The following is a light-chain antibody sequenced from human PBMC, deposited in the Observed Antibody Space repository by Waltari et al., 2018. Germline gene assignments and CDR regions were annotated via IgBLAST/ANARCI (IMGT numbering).Light chain of an antibody. CDR3: QVWDANTDPGV. CDR1: NIASKS. J-gene: IGLJ1*01. CDR2: YDS. V-gene: IGLV3-21*01. Sequence: SYVLTQPPSVAVAPGETARVTCGGNNIASKSVHWYQQMPGQAPVLVISYDSDRPSGIPERFSGSNSGDTATLTISRVEAGDEADYYCQVWDANTDPGVFGTGTEVTVL.